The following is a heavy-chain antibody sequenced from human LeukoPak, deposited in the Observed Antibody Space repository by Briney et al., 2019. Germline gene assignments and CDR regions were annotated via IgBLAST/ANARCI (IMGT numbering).Heavy chain of an antibody. J-gene: IGHJ5*02. CDR2: IYTSGST. Sequence: SETLSLTCTVSGGSISSGSYYWSWIRQPAGKGLEWIGRIYTSGSTNYNPSLKSRVTILVDTSKNQFSLKLSSVTAADTAVYYCARSRMVRGVIEFDPWGQGTLVTVSS. CDR3: ARSRMVRGVIEFDP. V-gene: IGHV4-61*02. CDR1: GGSISSGSYY. D-gene: IGHD3-10*01.